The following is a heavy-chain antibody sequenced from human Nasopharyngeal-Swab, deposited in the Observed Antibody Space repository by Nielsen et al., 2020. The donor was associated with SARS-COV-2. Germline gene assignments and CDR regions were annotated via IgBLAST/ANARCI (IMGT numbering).Heavy chain of an antibody. D-gene: IGHD3-22*01. CDR3: ASNYYDSSGYRYWFDP. Sequence: GSLRLSCTVSGDSISSSSYYWVWIRQSPGKGPEWIGNIHHSGSTYYNPSLKSRLTISVDTSKNQFSLKLSSVTAADTAFYYCASNYYDSSGYRYWFDPWGQGTLVTVSS. V-gene: IGHV4-39*01. CDR2: IHHSGST. CDR1: GDSISSSSYY. J-gene: IGHJ5*02.